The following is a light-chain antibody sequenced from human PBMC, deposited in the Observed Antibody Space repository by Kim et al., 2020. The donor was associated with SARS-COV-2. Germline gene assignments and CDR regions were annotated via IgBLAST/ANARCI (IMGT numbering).Light chain of an antibody. CDR2: DVT. CDR3: SSYTSADTRVL. Sequence: QSALTQPASVSGSPGQSITISCVGATTDIGQYNYVSWYQQHPDKAPKLLIFDVTERPSGVSNRFAGSKSGTTASLAISGLQFDDEGTYFCSSYTSADTRVLFGGGTQLTVL. J-gene: IGLJ2*01. V-gene: IGLV2-14*03. CDR1: TTDIGQYNY.